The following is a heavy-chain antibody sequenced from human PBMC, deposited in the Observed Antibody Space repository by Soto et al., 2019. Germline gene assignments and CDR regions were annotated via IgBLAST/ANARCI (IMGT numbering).Heavy chain of an antibody. J-gene: IGHJ4*02. D-gene: IGHD5-18*01. CDR3: VDIRVHWIPRN. CDR2: INYRGTS. CDR1: GGSISMSDYY. V-gene: IGHV4-39*01. Sequence: QLQLQESGPGLVKTSETLSLTCSVSGGSISMSDYYWGWIRQPPGEGLEWLGNINYRGTSYHNPSLKSRVTISVYTSNNQFSLKLSSVTAADTAIYYCVDIRVHWIPRNWGQGTLVTVSS.